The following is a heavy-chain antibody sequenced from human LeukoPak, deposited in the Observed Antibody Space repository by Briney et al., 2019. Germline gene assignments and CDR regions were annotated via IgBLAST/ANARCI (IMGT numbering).Heavy chain of an antibody. CDR3: ASQDIVVVPAAMGPYYYYGMDV. Sequence: SETLSLTCAVSGGSISSSNWWSWVRQPPGKGLEWIGEIYHSGSTNYNPSLKSRVTISVDKSKNQFSLKLSSVTAAGTAVYYCASQDIVVVPAAMGPYYYYGMDVWGKGTTVTVSS. CDR2: IYHSGST. V-gene: IGHV4-4*02. D-gene: IGHD2-2*01. J-gene: IGHJ6*04. CDR1: GGSISSSNW.